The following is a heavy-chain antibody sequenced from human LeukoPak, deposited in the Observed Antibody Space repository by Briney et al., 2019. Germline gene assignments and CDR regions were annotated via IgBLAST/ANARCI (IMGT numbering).Heavy chain of an antibody. CDR2: IKPKTDGETT. CDR3: ITPLPYSAQ. CDR1: GFTFSSYW. V-gene: IGHV3-15*07. J-gene: IGHJ4*02. Sequence: GGSLRLFCAASGFTFSSYWMNWARQAPGKGLEWVGRIKPKTDGETTEYAAPVKDRFSISRDDSKSMMYLQMNSLKTEDTAVYYCITPLPYSAQGGQGTLVTVSS. D-gene: IGHD2-21*01.